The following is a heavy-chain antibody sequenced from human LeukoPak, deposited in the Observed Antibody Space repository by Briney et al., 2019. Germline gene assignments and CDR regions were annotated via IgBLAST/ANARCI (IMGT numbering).Heavy chain of an antibody. Sequence: SGPALVKPTQTLTLTCTFSGFSLSTSGMCVSWIRQPPRKALEWLARIDWDDDKYYSTSLKTRLTISKDTSKNQVVLTMTNMDPVDTATYYCARIRHYYDSSGYYPHIDYWGQGTLVTVSS. CDR1: GFSLSTSGMC. CDR2: IDWDDDK. V-gene: IGHV2-70*11. J-gene: IGHJ4*02. D-gene: IGHD3-22*01. CDR3: ARIRHYYDSSGYYPHIDY.